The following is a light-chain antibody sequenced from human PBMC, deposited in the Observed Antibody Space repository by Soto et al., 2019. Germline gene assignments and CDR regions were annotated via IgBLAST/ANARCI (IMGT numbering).Light chain of an antibody. CDR1: QSVSSK. V-gene: IGKV3D-15*01. J-gene: IGKJ1*01. CDR3: QQYNIWRT. Sequence: EIVMTQSPATLSVSPGERATLSCRASQSVSSKLAWYQQKPGQAPRLLIYAASTRATGIPARFSGSGSGTEFTLTISSLQSEEFDIYYCQQYNIWRTFGQGTDVEIK. CDR2: AAS.